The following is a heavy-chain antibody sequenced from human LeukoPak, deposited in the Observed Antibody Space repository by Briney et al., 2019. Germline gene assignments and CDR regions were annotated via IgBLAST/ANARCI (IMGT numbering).Heavy chain of an antibody. Sequence: SETLSLTCSVSGDSVSRSDSYWDWIRQPPGKGLEWIGTIYYSGRTYYSPSLKSRVTMSVDPSNNQFSLNLRAVTAADTAVYYCARRRYYDGSGYLEWGQGTLLSVSS. D-gene: IGHD3-22*01. J-gene: IGHJ1*01. CDR2: IYYSGRT. CDR1: GDSVSRSDSY. CDR3: ARRRYYDGSGYLE. V-gene: IGHV4-39*01.